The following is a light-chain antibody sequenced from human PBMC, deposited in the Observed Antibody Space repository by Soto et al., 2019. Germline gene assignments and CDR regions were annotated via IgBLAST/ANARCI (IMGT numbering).Light chain of an antibody. CDR2: RTS. Sequence: IQMIQSPSTLSASVGDTVTITCRASQGVSVYLAWYQHKPGKAPKVLIHRTSTLESGVPSRFSGSGSGTEFTLTISDLEPDDFATYYSQRCSGTFLTFGGGNKV. J-gene: IGKJ4*01. CDR3: QRCSGTFLT. CDR1: QGVSVY. V-gene: IGKV1-5*03.